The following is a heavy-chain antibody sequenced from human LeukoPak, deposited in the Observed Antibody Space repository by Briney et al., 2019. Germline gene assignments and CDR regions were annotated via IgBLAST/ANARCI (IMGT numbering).Heavy chain of an antibody. CDR1: GFTFSSYA. Sequence: GRSLRLSCAASGFTFSSYAMSWVRQAPGKGLEWVSAISGSGGSTYYADSVKGRFTISRDNSKNTLYLQMNSLRAEDTAVYYCAKDQWAYYYDSSGYYYVVTAAFDIWGQGTMVTVSS. V-gene: IGHV3-23*01. CDR2: ISGSGGST. J-gene: IGHJ3*02. D-gene: IGHD3-22*01. CDR3: AKDQWAYYYDSSGYYYVVTAAFDI.